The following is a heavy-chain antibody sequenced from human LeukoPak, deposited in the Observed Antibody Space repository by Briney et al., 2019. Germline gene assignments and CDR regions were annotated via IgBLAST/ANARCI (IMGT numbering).Heavy chain of an antibody. CDR3: ARGPRVLGYCSSTSCYANY. Sequence: GGSLRLSCAASGFTFSSYATHWVRQAPGKGLEYVSAISSNGGSTYYANSVKGRFTISRDNSKNTLYLPMGSLRAEDMAVYYCARGPRVLGYCSSTSCYANYWGQGTLVTVSS. V-gene: IGHV3-64*01. CDR2: ISSNGGST. CDR1: GFTFSSYA. J-gene: IGHJ4*02. D-gene: IGHD2-2*01.